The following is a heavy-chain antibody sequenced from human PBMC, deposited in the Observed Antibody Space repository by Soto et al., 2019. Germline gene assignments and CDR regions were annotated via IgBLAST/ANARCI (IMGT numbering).Heavy chain of an antibody. J-gene: IGHJ4*02. CDR1: GGSISGTTYS. CDR2: IYDSGNT. CDR3: ARGQGAAAGHSNFDY. Sequence: QLQLQESGSGLVKPSQTLSLTCAVSGGSISGTTYSWSWIRQPPGKGLEWIGYIYDSGNTYYNPSLKGQLSISVDRSKNQFSLKLSSVTAADTAVYYCARGQGAAAGHSNFDYWGQGALVTVSS. D-gene: IGHD6-13*01. V-gene: IGHV4-30-2*01.